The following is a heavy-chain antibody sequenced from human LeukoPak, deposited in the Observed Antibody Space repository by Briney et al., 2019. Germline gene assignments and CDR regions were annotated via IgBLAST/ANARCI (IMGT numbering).Heavy chain of an antibody. CDR1: GGSISDYY. CDR3: AESFPRGSYGSLWYYYGSVDV. J-gene: IGHJ6*02. Sequence: SETLSLTCTVSGGSISDYYWGWIRQPPGKGLEWIGSIYYSGSTYYNPSLKSRVTISVDTSKNQFSLKLSSVTAADTAVYYCAESFPRGSYGSLWYYYGSVDVWGQGTTVTVSS. D-gene: IGHD3-10*01. CDR2: IYYSGST. V-gene: IGHV4-39*07.